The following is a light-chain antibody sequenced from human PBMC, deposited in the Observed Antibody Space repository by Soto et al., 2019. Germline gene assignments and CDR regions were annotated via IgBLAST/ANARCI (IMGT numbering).Light chain of an antibody. CDR2: DAS. J-gene: IGKJ5*01. V-gene: IGKV1-27*01. CDR1: QGIRYY. CDR3: QKYNNAPPP. Sequence: DIQMTQSPSSLSASVGDRVTFACRASQGIRYYLAWYQQKPGKVPRFLIYDASTLQSGVPSRFSGSGSGTNFPLTVSSLQPEDVATYYCQKYNNAPPPFGQGTRLEIK.